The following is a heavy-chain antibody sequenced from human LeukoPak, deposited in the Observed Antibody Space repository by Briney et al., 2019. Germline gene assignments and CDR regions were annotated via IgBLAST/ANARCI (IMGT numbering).Heavy chain of an antibody. D-gene: IGHD2-15*01. Sequence: ASVKVSCKASGGTFSNYSINWVRQAPGQGPEWMGGINPNFGNANYAQKFQGRVTITTDESSSTAYMELSSRRSEDAAVYYCANHLDCSGGSCYSGDYYCMVVRRKGAT. CDR2: INPNFGNA. CDR1: GGTFSNYS. V-gene: IGHV1-69*05. J-gene: IGHJ6*03. CDR3: ANHLDCSGGSCYSGDYYCMVV.